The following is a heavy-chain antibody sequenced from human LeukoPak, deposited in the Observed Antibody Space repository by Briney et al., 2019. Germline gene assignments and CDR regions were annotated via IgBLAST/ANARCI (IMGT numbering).Heavy chain of an antibody. CDR3: ARDLGSYYEYWFDP. CDR2: IYTSGST. V-gene: IGHV4-4*07. D-gene: IGHD1-26*01. CDR1: GGSLRSYY. J-gene: IGHJ5*02. Sequence: SETLSLTCTVSGGSLRSYYWSWIRQPAGKGLEWIGRIYTSGSTNYNPDLKSRVTMPVDTSKNQFSLKLSSVTAADTAVYYCARDLGSYYEYWFDPWGQGTLVTVSS.